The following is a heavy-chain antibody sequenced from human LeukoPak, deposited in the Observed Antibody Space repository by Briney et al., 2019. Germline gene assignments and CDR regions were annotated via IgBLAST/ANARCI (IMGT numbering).Heavy chain of an antibody. CDR2: ISSSGSTI. CDR1: GFTFSDYY. Sequence: GGSLRLSCAASGFTFSDYYMSWIRQAPGRGLEWVSYISSSGSTIYYADSVKGRFTSTRDNAKNSLYPEMNSLRAEDTAVYYCAELGITMIGGVWGKGTTVTISS. J-gene: IGHJ6*04. CDR3: AELGITMIGGV. D-gene: IGHD3-10*02. V-gene: IGHV3-11*04.